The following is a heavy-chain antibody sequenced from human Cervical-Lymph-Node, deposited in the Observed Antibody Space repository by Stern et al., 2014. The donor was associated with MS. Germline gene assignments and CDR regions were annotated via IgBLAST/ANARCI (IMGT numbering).Heavy chain of an antibody. D-gene: IGHD3-22*01. J-gene: IGHJ3*02. CDR1: GYAFSTYW. Sequence: VQLVQSGAEVKKPGESLKISCVATGYAFSTYWMGWVRPQPGKGLEWMGLLYPGDSDTRYSPSFQGHVTISTDNSINTAYLQWSSLKASDTAMYYCARQTYYDSSGYDDAFDIWGPGTLVTVSS. V-gene: IGHV5-51*01. CDR2: LYPGDSDT. CDR3: ARQTYYDSSGYDDAFDI.